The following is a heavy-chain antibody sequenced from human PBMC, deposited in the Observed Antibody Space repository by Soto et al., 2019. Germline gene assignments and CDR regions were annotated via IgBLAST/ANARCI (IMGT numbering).Heavy chain of an antibody. CDR1: GGSISSGGYY. J-gene: IGHJ4*02. V-gene: IGHV4-31*03. CDR2: IYYSGST. D-gene: IGHD3-22*01. Sequence: TLSLTCTVSGGSISSGGYYWSWIRQHPGKGLEWIGYIYYSGSTYYNPSLKSRVTISVDTSKNQFSLKLSSVTAADTAVYYCARTIVGYYDSSGYFGYYFDYWGQGTLVTVSS. CDR3: ARTIVGYYDSSGYFGYYFDY.